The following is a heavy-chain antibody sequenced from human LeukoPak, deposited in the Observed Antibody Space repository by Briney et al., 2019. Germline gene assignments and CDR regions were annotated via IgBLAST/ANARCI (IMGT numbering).Heavy chain of an antibody. J-gene: IGHJ6*02. CDR2: MNPNSGNT. CDR3: ARGPLIVVVPAATQYYYYYGMDV. Sequence: GSSVKVSCKASGYTFTRYEINWVRQATGQRLGWMGWMNPNSGNTGEAQKFQGRVTMTGNTSISTAYMELSSLRSEDTAVYYCARGPLIVVVPAATQYYYYYGMDVWGQGTTVTVSS. V-gene: IGHV1-8*01. D-gene: IGHD2-2*01. CDR1: GYTFTRYE.